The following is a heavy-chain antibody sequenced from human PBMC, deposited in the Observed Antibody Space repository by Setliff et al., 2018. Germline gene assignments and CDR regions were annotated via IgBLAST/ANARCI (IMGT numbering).Heavy chain of an antibody. CDR1: GFTFSSYA. Sequence: LRLSCAASGFTFSSYAMHWVRQAPGKGLEWVSFIRYDGSNKYYADSVKGRLTISRDNSKNTLYLQMNSLRAEDTAVYYCANGWGSSAYWGQGTLVTVSS. J-gene: IGHJ4*02. V-gene: IGHV3-30*02. CDR3: ANGWGSSAY. CDR2: IRYDGSNK. D-gene: IGHD3-16*01.